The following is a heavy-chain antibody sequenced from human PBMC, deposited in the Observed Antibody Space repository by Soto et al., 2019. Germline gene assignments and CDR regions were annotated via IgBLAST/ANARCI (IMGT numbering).Heavy chain of an antibody. CDR2: IYFSGST. Sequence: QVQLQESGPGLVKPSQTLSLTCTVSGGSISSGGYYWNWIRQHPGKGLEWIGYIYFSGSTYYNPSLKSRVSLSVDTSKHHFSLKLTSVTAADTAVYYCARSVFPWGRGTLVTVSS. J-gene: IGHJ5*02. V-gene: IGHV4-31*03. CDR3: ARSVFP. CDR1: GGSISSGGYY.